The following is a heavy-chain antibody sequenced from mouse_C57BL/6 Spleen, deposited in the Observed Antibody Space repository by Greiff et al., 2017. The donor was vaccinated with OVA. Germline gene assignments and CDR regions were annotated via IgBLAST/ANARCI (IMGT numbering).Heavy chain of an antibody. V-gene: IGHV1-50*01. CDR2: IDPSDSYT. CDR3: ASQDSSGPRRYAMDY. CDR1: GYTFTSYW. Sequence: QVQLQQPGAELVKPGASVKLSCKASGYTFTSYWMQWVKQRPGQGLEWIGEIDPSDSYTNYNQKFKGKATLTVDTSSSTAYMQLSSLTSEDSAVYYCASQDSSGPRRYAMDYWGQGTSVTVSS. J-gene: IGHJ4*01. D-gene: IGHD3-2*02.